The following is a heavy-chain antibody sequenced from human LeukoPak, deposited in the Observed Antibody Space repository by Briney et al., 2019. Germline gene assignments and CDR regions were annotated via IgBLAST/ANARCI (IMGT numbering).Heavy chain of an antibody. D-gene: IGHD3-22*01. CDR2: IWYDGSNK. J-gene: IGHJ4*02. V-gene: IGHV3-33*01. CDR3: ARDYIRPGDYYDSSGKLDY. Sequence: PGRSLRLSCAASGFTFSSYGMHWVRQAPGKGLEWVAVIWYDGSNKYYADSVKGRFTISRDNSKNTLYLQMNSLRAEDTAVYYCARDYIRPGDYYDSSGKLDYWGQGTLVTVSS. CDR1: GFTFSSYG.